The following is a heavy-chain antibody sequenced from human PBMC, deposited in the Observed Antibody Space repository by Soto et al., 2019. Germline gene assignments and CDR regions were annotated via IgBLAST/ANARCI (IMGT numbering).Heavy chain of an antibody. J-gene: IGHJ4*02. Sequence: QVQLVQSGAEVKKPGSSVKVSCKASGGTFSSYTISWVRQAPGQGLEWMGRIIPILGIANYAQKFQGRVTITADNSTSTAYMELSSLRSEDTAVYYCARDPGYCSGGSCYGHWGQGTLVTVSS. D-gene: IGHD2-15*01. CDR2: IIPILGIA. CDR1: GGTFSSYT. V-gene: IGHV1-69*08. CDR3: ARDPGYCSGGSCYGH.